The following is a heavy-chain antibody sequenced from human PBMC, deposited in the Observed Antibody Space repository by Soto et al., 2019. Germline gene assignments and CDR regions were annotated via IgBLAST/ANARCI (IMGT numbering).Heavy chain of an antibody. CDR2: ISGSGGST. CDR1: GFPFSSYA. D-gene: IGHD2-15*01. J-gene: IGHJ3*02. V-gene: IGHV3-23*01. CDR3: AKDRCSGGSCLSAFDI. Sequence: PGGSLRLSCAASGFPFSSYAMSWVRQAPGKGLEWVSAISGSGGSTYYADSVKGRFTISRDNSKNTLYLQMNSLRAEDTAVYYCAKDRCSGGSCLSAFDIWGQGTMVTVSS.